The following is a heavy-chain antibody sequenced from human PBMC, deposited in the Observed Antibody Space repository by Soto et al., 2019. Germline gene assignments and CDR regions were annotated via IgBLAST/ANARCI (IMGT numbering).Heavy chain of an antibody. CDR3: ARDRDDYGSGNYYNRIDF. D-gene: IGHD3-10*01. Sequence: QVQLVQSGAELKKPGSSVKVSCKAPGGIFSTYAISWLRQAPGQGLEWMGGIIPLFGTPNYAQRFQGRDTITADESTRTAYMELSRLRSEDTAVYYCARDRDDYGSGNYYNRIDFWGQGTLGTVCS. CDR2: IIPLFGTP. J-gene: IGHJ4*02. CDR1: GGIFSTYA. V-gene: IGHV1-69*01.